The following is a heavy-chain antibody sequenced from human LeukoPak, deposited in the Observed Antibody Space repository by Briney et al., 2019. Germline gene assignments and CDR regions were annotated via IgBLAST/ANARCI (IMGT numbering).Heavy chain of an antibody. CDR3: ARSILTGYYIPFDY. Sequence: PSETLSLTCTVSGGSISSYYWSWIRQPPGKGLEWIGYIYYSGSTNYNPSLKSRVTISVDTSKNQFSLKLSSVTAADTAVYYCARSILTGYYIPFDYWGQGTLVTVSS. D-gene: IGHD3-9*01. CDR2: IYYSGST. V-gene: IGHV4-59*01. CDR1: GGSISSYY. J-gene: IGHJ4*02.